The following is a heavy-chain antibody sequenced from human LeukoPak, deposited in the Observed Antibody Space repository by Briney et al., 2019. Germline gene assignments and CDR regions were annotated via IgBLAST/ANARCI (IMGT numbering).Heavy chain of an antibody. D-gene: IGHD3-22*01. J-gene: IGHJ4*02. V-gene: IGHV1-69*13. Sequence: ASVKVSCKASGYTFTSYGISWVRQAPGQGLEWMGGIIPIFGTANYAQKFQGRVTITADESTSTAYMKLSSLRSEDTAVYYCARGSQRTPNYYDSLDYDYWGQGTLVTVSS. CDR2: IIPIFGTA. CDR3: ARGSQRTPNYYDSLDYDY. CDR1: GYTFTSYG.